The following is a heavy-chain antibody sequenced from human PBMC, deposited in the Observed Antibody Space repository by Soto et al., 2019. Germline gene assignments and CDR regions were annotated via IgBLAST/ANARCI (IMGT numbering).Heavy chain of an antibody. CDR1: GGTFSSYA. Sequence: SMKVSCKASGGTFSSYAISWVRQAPGQGLEWMGGIIPIFGTANYAQKFQGRVTITADKSTSTAYMELSSLRSEDTAVYYCARGTPVDTAMARNWFDPWGQGTLVTVSS. CDR2: IIPIFGTA. CDR3: ARGTPVDTAMARNWFDP. D-gene: IGHD5-18*01. J-gene: IGHJ5*02. V-gene: IGHV1-69*06.